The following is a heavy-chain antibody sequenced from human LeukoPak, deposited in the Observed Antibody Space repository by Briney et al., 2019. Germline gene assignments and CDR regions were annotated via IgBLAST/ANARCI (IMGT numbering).Heavy chain of an antibody. D-gene: IGHD2-15*01. J-gene: IGHJ4*02. CDR2: INHSGST. Sequence: PSETLSLTCAVYGGSFSGYYWSWIRQPPGKGLEWIGEINHSGSTNYNPSLKSRVTISVDTSKNHFSLKLSSVTAADTAVYYCARVNVYCSGGTCYLIGFDYWGQGTLVTVSS. CDR3: ARVNVYCSGGTCYLIGFDY. V-gene: IGHV4-34*01. CDR1: GGSFSGYY.